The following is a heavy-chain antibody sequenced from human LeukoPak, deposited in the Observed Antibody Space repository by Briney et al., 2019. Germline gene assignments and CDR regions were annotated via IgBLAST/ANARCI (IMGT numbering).Heavy chain of an antibody. Sequence: GESQKISCKGSGYSFTSYWIGWVRQMPEKGLEWMGIIYPGDSDTRYSPSFQGQVTISADKSISTAYLQWSSLKASDSAMYYCTREAGRYCSGGTCYFHRSFDYWGQGTPVTVSS. V-gene: IGHV5-51*01. D-gene: IGHD2-15*01. J-gene: IGHJ4*02. CDR3: TREAGRYCSGGTCYFHRSFDY. CDR2: IYPGDSDT. CDR1: GYSFTSYW.